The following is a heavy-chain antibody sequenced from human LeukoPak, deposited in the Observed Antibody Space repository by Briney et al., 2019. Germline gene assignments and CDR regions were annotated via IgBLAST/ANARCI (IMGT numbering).Heavy chain of an antibody. CDR1: GFTFSSYA. D-gene: IGHD5-24*01. CDR3: AKSKGDGYNFEGVYFGY. CDR2: ISWNSGSI. V-gene: IGHV3-9*01. J-gene: IGHJ4*02. Sequence: GGSLRLSCAASGFTFSSYAMHWVRQAPGKGLESVAGISWNSGSIGYADSVKGRFTISRDNAKNSLYLQMNSLRAEDTALYYCAKSKGDGYNFEGVYFGYWGQGTLVTVSS.